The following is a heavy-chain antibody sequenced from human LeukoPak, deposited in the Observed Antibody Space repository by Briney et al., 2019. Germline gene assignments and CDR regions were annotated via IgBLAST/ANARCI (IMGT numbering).Heavy chain of an antibody. CDR3: ARDDYDSSGYYYPYYFDY. D-gene: IGHD3-22*01. J-gene: IGHJ4*02. CDR2: ISAYNGNT. CDR1: GYTFTSYG. V-gene: IGHV1-18*01. Sequence: ASVKVSCKASGYTFTSYGISWVRQAPGQGLEWMGWISAYNGNTNYAQKLQGRVTMTTDTSTSTAYMELWSLRSDDTAVYYCARDDYDSSGYYYPYYFDYWGQGTLVTVSS.